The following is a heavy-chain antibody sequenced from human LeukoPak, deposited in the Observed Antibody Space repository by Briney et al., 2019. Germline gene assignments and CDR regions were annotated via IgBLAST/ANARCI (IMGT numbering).Heavy chain of an antibody. D-gene: IGHD3-10*01. CDR1: GYTLTELS. V-gene: IGHV1-24*01. CDR2: FDPEDGET. Sequence: GASVKVSCKVSGYTLTELSMHWVRQAPGKGLEWMGGFDPEDGETICAQKFQGRVTMTEDTSTDTAYMELSSLRSEDTAVYYCATEFGELSHNWFDPWGQGTLVTVSS. J-gene: IGHJ5*02. CDR3: ATEFGELSHNWFDP.